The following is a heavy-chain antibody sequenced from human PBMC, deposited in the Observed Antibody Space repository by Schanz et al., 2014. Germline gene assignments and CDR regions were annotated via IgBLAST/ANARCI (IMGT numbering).Heavy chain of an antibody. V-gene: IGHV1-2*06. CDR1: GYTFTGHY. D-gene: IGHD6-13*01. J-gene: IGHJ6*02. CDR3: ARDGHSSNWRSYFFYGLDV. CDR2: INPNSGGT. Sequence: QVQLVQSGAEVKKPGASVKVSCKASGYTFTGHYMHWVRQAPGQGLEWMGRINPNSGGTNYAQKCRGRVSVAWDTSTSTAYMELRRLRSDDTAIYYCARDGHSSNWRSYFFYGLDVWGQGTTVTVSS.